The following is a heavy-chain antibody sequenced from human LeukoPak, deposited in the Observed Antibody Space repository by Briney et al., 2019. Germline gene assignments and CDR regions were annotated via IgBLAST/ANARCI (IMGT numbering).Heavy chain of an antibody. D-gene: IGHD5-18*01. CDR1: GFTFSNYA. CDR2: ISGNGGIT. J-gene: IGHJ4*02. V-gene: IGHV3-64*01. CDR3: ARRGYTYGVDY. Sequence: GGSLRLSCAASGFTFSNYAMHWVRQAPGKGLEDVSAISGNGGITYYANSVKVRFTISRDNSKNTLYLQMDSLRPEDMAVYYCARRGYTYGVDYWGQGTLVSVSS.